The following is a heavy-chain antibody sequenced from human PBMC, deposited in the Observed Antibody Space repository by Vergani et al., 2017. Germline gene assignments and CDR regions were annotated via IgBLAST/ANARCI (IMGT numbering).Heavy chain of an antibody. CDR3: THRPGCSGGHCYEDD. J-gene: IGHJ4*02. Sequence: QITLKESGPTLVKPTQTLTLTCTSSGFSLTTRGVAVGWIRQPPGKALEWLAIAFWDDDKRYSPSLRNRITITRDTSRNQVVLTMTNIDPVDTATYYCTHRPGCSGGHCYEDDWGQGTLVTVSS. D-gene: IGHD2-15*01. CDR2: AFWDDDK. CDR1: GFSLTTRGVA. V-gene: IGHV2-5*02.